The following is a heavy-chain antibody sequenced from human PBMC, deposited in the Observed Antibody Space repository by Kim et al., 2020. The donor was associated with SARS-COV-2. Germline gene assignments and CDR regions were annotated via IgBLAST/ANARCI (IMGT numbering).Heavy chain of an antibody. CDR3: ARAPVVNWNYYYYYYYGMDV. Sequence: ETLSLTCAVYGGSFSGYYWSWIRQPPGKGLEWIGEINHSGSTNYNPSLKSRVTISVDTSKNQFSLKLSSVTAADTAVYYCARAPVVNWNYYYYYYYGMDVWGQGTTVTVSS. CDR1: GGSFSGYY. J-gene: IGHJ6*02. D-gene: IGHD1-7*01. CDR2: INHSGST. V-gene: IGHV4-34*01.